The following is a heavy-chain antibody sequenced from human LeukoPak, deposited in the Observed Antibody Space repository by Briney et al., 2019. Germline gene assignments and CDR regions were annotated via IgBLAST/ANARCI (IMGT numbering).Heavy chain of an antibody. V-gene: IGHV1-2*02. Sequence: ASVKVSCKASGYTFTGYYMHWVRQAPGQGLELMAWINPNSGGTYYAQNFHDRITMTRDTSISTAYMELIRLRSDDTAIYYCATATALYYSSPSRLSPHWRQGTPLTVS. D-gene: IGHD2-2*01. CDR1: GYTFTGYY. CDR2: INPNSGGT. CDR3: ATATALYYSSPSRLSPH. J-gene: IGHJ1*01.